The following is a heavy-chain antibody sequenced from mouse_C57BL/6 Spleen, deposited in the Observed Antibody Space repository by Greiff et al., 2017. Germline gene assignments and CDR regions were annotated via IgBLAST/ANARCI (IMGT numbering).Heavy chain of an antibody. Sequence: EVQLQQSVAELVRPGASVKLSCTASGFNIKNTYMHWVKQRPEQGLEWIGRLDPANGNTTYAPKFHGKATITLDPSSNTAYLQLSSLTSEDTAIYYGASITAVEATPYWGQGTLVTVSA. D-gene: IGHD1-1*01. CDR1: GFNIKNTY. J-gene: IGHJ3*01. CDR2: LDPANGNT. V-gene: IGHV14-3*01. CDR3: ASITAVEATPY.